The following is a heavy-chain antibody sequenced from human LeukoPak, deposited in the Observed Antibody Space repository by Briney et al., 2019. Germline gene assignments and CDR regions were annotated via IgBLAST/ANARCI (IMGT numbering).Heavy chain of an antibody. J-gene: IGHJ4*02. V-gene: IGHV1-18*01. CDR2: VSTSNGDT. Sequence: GASVKVSCKTSGYNFNRYTITWVRQAPGQGLEWMGWVSTSNGDTNYAEKFQGRVTMTTETVTKTAYMELRRLRSGDTAMYFCARVSDTSMVTPDFDSWGQGTLVTVSS. CDR1: GYNFNRYT. CDR3: ARVSDTSMVTPDFDS. D-gene: IGHD5-18*01.